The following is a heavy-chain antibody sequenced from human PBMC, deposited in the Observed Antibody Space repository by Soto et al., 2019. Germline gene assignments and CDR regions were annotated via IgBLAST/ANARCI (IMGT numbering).Heavy chain of an antibody. CDR2: IGGSGRFT. Sequence: GGSLRLACAASGFKFRSDAMSWVRQAPGKGLEWVSTIGGSGRFTNYADSVKGRFTLSRDNFRNTVYMQMNSLSSDDTATYYCAKEWSDADYPLYFFDSWGQGT. V-gene: IGHV3-23*01. CDR3: AKEWSDADYPLYFFDS. CDR1: GFKFRSDA. J-gene: IGHJ4*02. D-gene: IGHD3-16*01.